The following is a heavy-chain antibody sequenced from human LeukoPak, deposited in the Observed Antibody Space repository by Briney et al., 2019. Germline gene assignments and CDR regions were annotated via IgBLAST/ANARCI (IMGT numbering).Heavy chain of an antibody. D-gene: IGHD3-10*01. V-gene: IGHV4-59*08. CDR1: GGSISSYY. J-gene: IGHJ2*01. CDR3: ARHLYYSASAFWYIDL. Sequence: PSETLSLTCAVSGGSISSYYWSWIRQPPGKGLGCIGYIYYSGSTNYNPSLKSRVTISVDTSKNQFSLILTSVTAANTAQYYCARHLYYSASAFWYIDLWGRGTLVIVS. CDR2: IYYSGST.